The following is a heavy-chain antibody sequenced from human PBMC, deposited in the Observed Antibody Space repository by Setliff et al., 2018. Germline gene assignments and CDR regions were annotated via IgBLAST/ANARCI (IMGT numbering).Heavy chain of an antibody. J-gene: IGHJ6*04. CDR3: AKEPAVSLTEAVRRTYYDYAMDA. D-gene: IGHD3-9*01. CDR1: GYTFTYFG. Sequence: GASVKVSCKASGYTFTYFGLSWVRQAPGQGLEWMGWISPYNGQTTYAQRFQGRITMTTDTSTDTAYVELRNLRSDDTAIYFCAKEPAVSLTEAVRRTYYDYAMDAWG. V-gene: IGHV1-18*01. CDR2: ISPYNGQT.